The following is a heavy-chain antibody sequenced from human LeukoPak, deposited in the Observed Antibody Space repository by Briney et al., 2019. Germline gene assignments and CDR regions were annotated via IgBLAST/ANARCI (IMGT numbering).Heavy chain of an antibody. V-gene: IGHV3-53*01. CDR1: GFTVSSNY. Sequence: GGSLRLSCAASGFTVSSNYMSWGRQAPGKGLEWGSVIYSGGSTYYADSVKGRFTISRDNSKNTLYLQMNSLRAEDTAVYYCAREQGDGHFDYWGQGTLVTVSS. J-gene: IGHJ4*02. CDR3: AREQGDGHFDY. D-gene: IGHD3-16*01. CDR2: IYSGGST.